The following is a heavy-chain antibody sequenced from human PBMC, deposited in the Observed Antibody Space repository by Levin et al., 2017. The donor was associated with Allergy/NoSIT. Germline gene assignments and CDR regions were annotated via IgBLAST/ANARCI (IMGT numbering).Heavy chain of an antibody. D-gene: IGHD5-12*01. J-gene: IGHJ3*02. CDR1: GFTFSSDA. V-gene: IGHV3-23*01. CDR3: AREDIVTTYAFDI. CDR2: ISGSGYTT. Sequence: GGSLRLSCAASGFTFSSDAMSWVRQAPGKGLEWVSAISGSGYTTNYADSVKGRFTISRDNSKNTLSLQMNSLRAEDTALYYCAREDIVTTYAFDIWGQGTKVTVSS.